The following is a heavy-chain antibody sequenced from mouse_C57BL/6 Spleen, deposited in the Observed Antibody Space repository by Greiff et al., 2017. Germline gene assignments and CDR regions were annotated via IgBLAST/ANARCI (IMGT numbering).Heavy chain of an antibody. CDR2: IDPSDSYT. J-gene: IGHJ1*03. D-gene: IGHD2-4*01. V-gene: IGHV1-59*01. Sequence: VQLQQPGAELVRPGTSVKLSCKASGYTFTSYWMHWVKQRPGQGLEWIGVIDPSDSYTNYNQKFKGKATVTVDTSSSTAYMQLSSLTSEDSAVYYCARGDYTYWYFDVWGTGTTVTVSS. CDR3: ARGDYTYWYFDV. CDR1: GYTFTSYW.